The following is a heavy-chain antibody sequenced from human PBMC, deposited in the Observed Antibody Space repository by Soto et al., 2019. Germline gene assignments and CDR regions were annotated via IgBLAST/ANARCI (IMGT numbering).Heavy chain of an antibody. Sequence: QVQLVQSGPEVKKPGASVKVSCQASGYSFHNYGIIWVRQAPGQGLEWMGWISGQIAKTNYEQKFQGKVSMTTDTSTSIAYLELNTLTSADTAIYFCARGPPSGSFSLTPRYWGQGTLVTVSS. CDR2: ISGQIAKT. D-gene: IGHD1-26*01. V-gene: IGHV1-18*01. J-gene: IGHJ4*02. CDR1: GYSFHNYG. CDR3: ARGPPSGSFSLTPRY.